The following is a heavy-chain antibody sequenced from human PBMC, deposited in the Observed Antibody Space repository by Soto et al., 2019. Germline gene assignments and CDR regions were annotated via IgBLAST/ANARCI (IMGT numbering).Heavy chain of an antibody. J-gene: IGHJ4*02. CDR2: ISAYNGNT. CDR3: ARDSRYYDFWSGYYRDRTTGDY. V-gene: IGHV1-18*01. CDR1: GYTFTSYG. Sequence: ASVKVSCKASGYTFTSYGISWVRQAPGQGLEWMGWISAYNGNTNYAQKLQGRVTMTTDTSTSTAYMELRSLRSDDTAVYYCARDSRYYDFWSGYYRDRTTGDYWGQGTLVTVSS. D-gene: IGHD3-3*01.